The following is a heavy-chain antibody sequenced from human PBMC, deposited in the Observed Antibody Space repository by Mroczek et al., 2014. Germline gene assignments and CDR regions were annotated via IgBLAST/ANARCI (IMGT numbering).Heavy chain of an antibody. D-gene: IGHD2-21*01. J-gene: IGHJ4*02. Sequence: QVQLVESGVEVKKPGASVKVSCKASGYTFTAYGISWVRQAPGQGLEWVGWISAYNGVSKYAQNLQGRVTLTTDRSTTTAYMELRSLRSDDTAVYYCARYCGPHTRAWTCGDIPLDFWGQGTRVTVSS. CDR1: GYTFTAYG. V-gene: IGHV1-18*01. CDR2: ISAYNGVS. CDR3: ARYCGPHTRAWTCGDIPLDF.